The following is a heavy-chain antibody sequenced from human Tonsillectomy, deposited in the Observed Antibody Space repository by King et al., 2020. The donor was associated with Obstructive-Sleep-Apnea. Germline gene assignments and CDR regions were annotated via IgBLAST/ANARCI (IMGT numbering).Heavy chain of an antibody. D-gene: IGHD6-13*01. CDR1: GGSLNRWY. CDR2: INYIGST. J-gene: IGHJ4*02. V-gene: IGHV4-34*01. Sequence: VQLQQWGAGLLRPSETLSLTCAVSGGSLNRWYWSWMRQPPGTGLEWIGEINYIGSTNYNPSLKGRVTMSVDTSKNQLSLKLNSVTAADTAVYYCASLGSSWPGDDYWGQGILVTVSS. CDR3: ASLGSSWPGDDY.